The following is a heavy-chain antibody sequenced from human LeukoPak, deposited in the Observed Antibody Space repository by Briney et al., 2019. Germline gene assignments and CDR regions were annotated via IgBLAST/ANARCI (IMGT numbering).Heavy chain of an antibody. CDR3: ARDGDSSSWYMYYGMDV. CDR2: MNPNSGNT. CDR1: GYTFTSYD. J-gene: IGHJ6*02. V-gene: IGHV1-8*01. Sequence: ASVTVSCKASGYTFTSYDINGVRQATGQGLEWMGWMNPNSGNTGYAQKFQGRVTMTRNTSISTAYMELSSLRSEDTAVYYCARDGDSSSWYMYYGMDVWGQGTTVTVPS. D-gene: IGHD6-13*01.